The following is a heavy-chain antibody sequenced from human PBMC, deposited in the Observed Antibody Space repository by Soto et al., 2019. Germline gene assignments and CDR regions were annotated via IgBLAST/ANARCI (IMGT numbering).Heavy chain of an antibody. Sequence: GGSLRLSCAASGFTFDDYAMHWVRQAPGKGLEWVSGISWNSGSIGYADSVKGRFTISRDNAKNSLYLQMNSLRAEDTALYYCAKGAGPTVTTIYGMDVWGQGTTVTVSS. CDR1: GFTFDDYA. D-gene: IGHD4-17*01. J-gene: IGHJ6*02. CDR2: ISWNSGSI. V-gene: IGHV3-9*01. CDR3: AKGAGPTVTTIYGMDV.